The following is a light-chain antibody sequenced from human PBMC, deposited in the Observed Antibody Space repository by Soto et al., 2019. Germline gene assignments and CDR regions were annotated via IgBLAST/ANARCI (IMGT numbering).Light chain of an antibody. Sequence: EIVMTQSPATLSVSPGERATLSCRASQSVSSNLAWYQQKPGQAPRLLIYGASTRATGIPARFSGSRSGTEFPLTISSLQSEDFAVYYCQQYNNWPPWTFGQGTKLEIK. J-gene: IGKJ2*02. CDR1: QSVSSN. V-gene: IGKV3-15*01. CDR2: GAS. CDR3: QQYNNWPPWT.